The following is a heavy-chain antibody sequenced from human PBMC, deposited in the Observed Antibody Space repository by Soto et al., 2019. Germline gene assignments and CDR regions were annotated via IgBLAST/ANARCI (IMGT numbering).Heavy chain of an antibody. D-gene: IGHD2-2*02. Sequence: QVQLVQSGAEVKKPGSSVKVSCKASGGTFSSYAISWVRQAPGQVLEWVGGIIPIFGTAKYAQKFQGRVTITADESTSTAYMELSSLRSEDTAVYYCAREAVVPAAIPALFDPWGQGTLVTVSS. J-gene: IGHJ5*02. CDR2: IIPIFGTA. CDR1: GGTFSSYA. V-gene: IGHV1-69*01. CDR3: AREAVVPAAIPALFDP.